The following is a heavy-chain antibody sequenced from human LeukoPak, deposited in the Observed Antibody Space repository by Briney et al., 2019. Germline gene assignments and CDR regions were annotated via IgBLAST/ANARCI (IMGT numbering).Heavy chain of an antibody. CDR1: GGSISSYY. J-gene: IGHJ4*02. CDR2: IYYSGST. CDR3: ASSYSYGAGHSIDY. D-gene: IGHD5-18*01. V-gene: IGHV4-59*01. Sequence: ASETLSLTCTVSGGSISSYYWSWIRQPPGKGLEWIGYIYYSGSTNYNPSLKSRVTISVDTSRSQISLKLSSVTAADTAVYYCASSYSYGAGHSIDYWGQGTLVTVSS.